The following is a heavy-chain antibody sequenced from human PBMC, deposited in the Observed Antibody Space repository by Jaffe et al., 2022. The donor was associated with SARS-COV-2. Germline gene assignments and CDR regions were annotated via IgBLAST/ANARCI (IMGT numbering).Heavy chain of an antibody. CDR3: ARAALTYNYDTSGHSYNWFDP. V-gene: IGHV1-69*01. CDR2: IIPIFGTA. CDR1: GGTFSTYG. D-gene: IGHD3-22*01. J-gene: IGHJ5*02. Sequence: QVQLVQSGSEVKKTGSSVKVSCKASGGTFSTYGVSWVRQAPGEGLEWMGGIIPIFGTADYAQKFQGRVTMTADESTSTAYMELSSLRSEDTAVYYCARAALTYNYDTSGHSYNWFDPWGQGTLVAVSS.